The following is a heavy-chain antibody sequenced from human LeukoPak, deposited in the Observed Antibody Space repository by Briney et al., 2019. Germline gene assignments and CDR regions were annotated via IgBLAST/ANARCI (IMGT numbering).Heavy chain of an antibody. D-gene: IGHD2-8*01. V-gene: IGHV4-39*01. Sequence: SETLSLTCTVSGGSISSSSYYWGWIRQPPGKGLEWIGSIYYSGSTYYNPPLKSRVTIPVDTSKNQFSLKLSSVTAADTAVYYCARTAGWSADYWGQGTLITVSS. CDR1: GGSISSSSYY. CDR2: IYYSGST. J-gene: IGHJ4*02. CDR3: ARTAGWSADY.